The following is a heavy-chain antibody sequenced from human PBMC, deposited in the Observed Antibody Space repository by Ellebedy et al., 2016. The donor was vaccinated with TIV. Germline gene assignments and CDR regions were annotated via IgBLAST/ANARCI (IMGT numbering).Heavy chain of an antibody. V-gene: IGHV2-5*02. D-gene: IGHD6-19*01. CDR3: AHSSGWTIDH. J-gene: IGHJ4*02. CDR2: IYWDGAK. CDR1: GFSLSTTAVG. Sequence: SGPTLVXPTQTLTQTCSFSGFSLSTTAVGVSWVRQPPGKALEWLTLIYWDGAKEYSPSLRNRLTITKDTSKNQVVLTMTDMDPVDTATYYCAHSSGWTIDHWGQGTQVTVSS.